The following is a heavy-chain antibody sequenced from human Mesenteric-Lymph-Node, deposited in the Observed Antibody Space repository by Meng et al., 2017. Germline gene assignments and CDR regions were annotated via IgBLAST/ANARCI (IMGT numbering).Heavy chain of an antibody. CDR1: GFTFSRYW. V-gene: IGHV3-7*01. D-gene: IGHD3-16*02. CDR2: INQGGGTK. CDR3: AKIGYTNWSLDN. Sequence: GGSLRLSCAASGFTFSRYWMSWVRQAPGKGLEWVANINQGGGTKYYVDSVKGRCTVSRDDAKRSLYLQMNSLRAEDTAVYFCAKIGYTNWSLDNWGQGTLVTVSS. J-gene: IGHJ4*02.